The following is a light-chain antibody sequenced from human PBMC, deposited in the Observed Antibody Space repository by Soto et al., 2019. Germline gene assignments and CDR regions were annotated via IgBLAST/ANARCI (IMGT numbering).Light chain of an antibody. CDR2: EGS. Sequence: ALTQPASVSGSPGQSITISCTGTSSDVGGYNYVSWYQQHPGKAPKLMIYEGSKRPSGVSNRFSGSKSGNTASLTISGLQAEDEADYYCCSYAGSSTYVFGTGTKVTVL. CDR3: CSYAGSSTYV. J-gene: IGLJ1*01. CDR1: SSDVGGYNY. V-gene: IGLV2-23*01.